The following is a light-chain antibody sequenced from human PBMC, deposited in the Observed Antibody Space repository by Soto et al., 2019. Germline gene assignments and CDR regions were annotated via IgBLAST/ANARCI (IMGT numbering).Light chain of an antibody. CDR2: EVT. J-gene: IGLJ2*01. CDR1: SSDVGSYDL. V-gene: IGLV2-23*02. CDR3: SSYVSGSTSVL. Sequence: QSVLTQPASVSGSPGQSITISCTGTSSDVGSYDLVSWYQQHPGKAPKVIIHEVTKRPSGVSDRFSGSKTGNTASLSISGLHAEDEAEYYCSSYVSGSTSVLFGGGTKVTVL.